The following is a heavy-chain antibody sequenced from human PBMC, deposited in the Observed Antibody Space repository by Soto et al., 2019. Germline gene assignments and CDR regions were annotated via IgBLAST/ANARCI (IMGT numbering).Heavy chain of an antibody. D-gene: IGHD6-6*01. CDR1: GFDFSAYT. V-gene: IGHV3-21*01. CDR3: ARDSSSWHYFDY. CDR2: ITSASSYI. J-gene: IGHJ4*02. Sequence: EVLLVESGGGLVKPGESLRLSCAASGFDFSAYTMNWVRQAPGEGLEWVSSITSASSYIYYADSVKGRFTISRDNAKNSLFLQMNSLRAEDTAIYYCARDSSSWHYFDYWGQGTLVPVSS.